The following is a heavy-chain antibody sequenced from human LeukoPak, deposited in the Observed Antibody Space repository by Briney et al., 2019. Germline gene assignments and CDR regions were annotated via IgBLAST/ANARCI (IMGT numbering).Heavy chain of an antibody. J-gene: IGHJ4*02. V-gene: IGHV7-4-1*02. CDR3: ARDTEKLRFLEWFRHRYFDY. CDR1: GYTFTSYA. CDR2: INTNTGNP. Sequence: GASVKVSCKASGYTFTSYAMNWVRQAPGQGLEWMGWINTNTGNPTYAQGFTGRFVFSLDTSVSTAYLQISSLKAEDTAVYYCARDTEKLRFLEWFRHRYFDYWGQGTLVTVSS. D-gene: IGHD3-3*01.